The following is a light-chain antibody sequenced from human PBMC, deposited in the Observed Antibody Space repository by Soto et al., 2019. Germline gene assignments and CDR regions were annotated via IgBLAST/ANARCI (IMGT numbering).Light chain of an antibody. V-gene: IGKV1-8*01. J-gene: IGKJ1*01. CDR3: QQYYSYPRA. CDR2: AAS. Sequence: IQLTQSPSFLSASVGDRVTISCRASQGISSYLAWYQKKPGKAPKLLIYAASTLQSGVPSRFSGSGSGTDFTLTISCMQSEDFATYYCQQYYSYPRAFGQGTKGDIK. CDR1: QGISSY.